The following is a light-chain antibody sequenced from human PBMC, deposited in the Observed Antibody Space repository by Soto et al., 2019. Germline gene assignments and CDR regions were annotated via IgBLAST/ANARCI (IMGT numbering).Light chain of an antibody. CDR2: GNS. Sequence: QSVLTQPPSVSGAPGQRVTISCTGSSSNIGAGYDVHWYQQLPGIAPKLLIYGNSNRPSGVPDRFSGSKSGTSASLAITGXXXXXEADYYCQSYDSSLSGSVFGGGTKLTVL. J-gene: IGLJ2*01. CDR3: QSYDSSLSGSV. CDR1: SSNIGAGYD. V-gene: IGLV1-40*01.